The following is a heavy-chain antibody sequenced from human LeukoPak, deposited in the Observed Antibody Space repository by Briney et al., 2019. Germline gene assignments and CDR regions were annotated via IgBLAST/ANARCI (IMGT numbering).Heavy chain of an antibody. CDR1: GFTFSKFP. J-gene: IGHJ4*02. Sequence: GGSLRLSCAASGFTFSKFPMGWVGPAPGRGLEWVSAISASGDVTFYADSLRGRFTISRDDSKNTPYLQMNSLRPEDRAVYYCVKASVSYTGGYFDYWGQGTLVTVSS. V-gene: IGHV3-23*01. CDR2: ISASGDVT. D-gene: IGHD1-26*01. CDR3: VKASVSYTGGYFDY.